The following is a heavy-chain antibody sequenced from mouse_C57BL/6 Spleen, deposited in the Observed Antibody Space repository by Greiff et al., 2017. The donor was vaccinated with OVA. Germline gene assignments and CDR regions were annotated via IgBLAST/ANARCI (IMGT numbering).Heavy chain of an antibody. V-gene: IGHV14-3*01. J-gene: IGHJ3*01. Sequence: VAELVRPGASVKLSCTASGFNIKNTYMHWVKQRPEQGLEWIGRIDPANGNTKYAPQFQGKATITADTSSNTAYLQLSSLTSEDTAIYYCASPLYYDYDEARFAYWGQGTLVTVSA. CDR3: ASPLYYDYDEARFAY. CDR1: GFNIKNTY. CDR2: IDPANGNT. D-gene: IGHD2-4*01.